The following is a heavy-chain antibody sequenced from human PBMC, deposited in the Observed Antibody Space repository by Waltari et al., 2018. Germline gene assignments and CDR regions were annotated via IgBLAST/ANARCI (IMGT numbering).Heavy chain of an antibody. CDR3: ARELWRQQLVYKD. J-gene: IGHJ4*02. CDR2: IIPILGIA. Sequence: QVQLVQSGAEVKKPGSAVKVSCKASGGTFSSYAISWVRQAPGQGLEWMGGIIPILGIANYAQKFQGRVTITADESTSTAYMELSSLRSEDTAVYYCARELWRQQLVYKDWGQGTLVTVSS. CDR1: GGTFSSYA. D-gene: IGHD6-13*01. V-gene: IGHV1-69*04.